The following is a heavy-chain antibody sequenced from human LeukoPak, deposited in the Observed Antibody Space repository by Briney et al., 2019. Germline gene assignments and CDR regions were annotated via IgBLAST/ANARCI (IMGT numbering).Heavy chain of an antibody. CDR3: AKDLGNIVVVVAALRTSDY. Sequence: GGSLRLSCAVSGFSFSSYAMSWVRQAPGKGLEWVSAISGSGGSAYYADSVKGRFTISRDNSKNTLYLQMNSLRAEDTAVYYCAKDLGNIVVVVAALRTSDYWGQGTLVTVSS. J-gene: IGHJ4*02. D-gene: IGHD2-15*01. CDR2: ISGSGGSA. CDR1: GFSFSSYA. V-gene: IGHV3-23*01.